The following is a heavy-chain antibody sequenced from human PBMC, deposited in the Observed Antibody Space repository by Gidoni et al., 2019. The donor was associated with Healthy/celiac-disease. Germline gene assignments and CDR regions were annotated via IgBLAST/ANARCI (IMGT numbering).Heavy chain of an antibody. Sequence: QVQLVQSGAEVKKPGASVKVSCKESGYTFTSYYMHWVGQAPGQGLEWMGIINPSGGSTSYAQKFQGRVTMTRDTSTSTVYMELSSLRSEDTAVYYCARAGGGIAVAVFRFDPWGQGTLVTVSS. V-gene: IGHV1-46*01. D-gene: IGHD6-19*01. CDR2: INPSGGST. CDR3: ARAGGGIAVAVFRFDP. CDR1: GYTFTSYY. J-gene: IGHJ5*02.